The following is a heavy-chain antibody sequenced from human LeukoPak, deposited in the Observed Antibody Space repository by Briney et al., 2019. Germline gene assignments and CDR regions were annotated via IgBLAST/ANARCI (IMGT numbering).Heavy chain of an antibody. J-gene: IGHJ3*01. CDR2: IYADGYT. CDR3: ARDRRGEKDFDV. CDR1: GISVSNVY. Sequence: GGSLRLSCAASGISVSNVYMSWVRQAPGKGLEWVSAIYADGYTRDAASVKGRFSISRHNSKNTVYLQMDNLRPEDTAVYYCARDRRGEKDFDVWGPGTMVTVSS. V-gene: IGHV3-53*04.